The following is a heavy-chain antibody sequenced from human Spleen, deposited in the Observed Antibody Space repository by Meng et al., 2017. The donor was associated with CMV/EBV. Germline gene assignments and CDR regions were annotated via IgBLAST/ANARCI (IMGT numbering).Heavy chain of an antibody. J-gene: IGHJ4*02. V-gene: IGHV3-23*01. D-gene: IGHD3-22*01. Sequence: AGITFSNSVMSWVRQAPGKGLEWVSTISGSAFSTYYADSVKGRFTISRDNSNNMLSLQMNSLRAADTAVYYCARDGSTMIVVGLFDYWGQGTLVTVSS. CDR3: ARDGSTMIVVGLFDY. CDR2: ISGSAFST. CDR1: GITFSNSV.